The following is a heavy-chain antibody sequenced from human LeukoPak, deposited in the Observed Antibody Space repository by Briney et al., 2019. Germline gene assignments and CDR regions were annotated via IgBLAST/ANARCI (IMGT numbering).Heavy chain of an antibody. D-gene: IGHD3-22*01. V-gene: IGHV1-8*01. CDR2: MNPNSRNT. CDR1: GYTFTNYD. CDR3: ARGNYYGNSVYDAFDI. Sequence: ASVKVSSKASGYTFTNYDINWVRQAPGQGLEWMGWMNPNSRNTGYARNYQGRVTMTSDTSIGTAYMELSSLRSEDTAMYYCARGNYYGNSVYDAFDIWGRGTMVTVSS. J-gene: IGHJ3*02.